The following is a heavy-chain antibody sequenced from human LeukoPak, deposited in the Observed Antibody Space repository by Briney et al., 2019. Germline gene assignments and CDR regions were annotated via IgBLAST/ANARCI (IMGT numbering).Heavy chain of an antibody. CDR3: AKDPDYDILTGTTFDS. V-gene: IGHV3-66*01. CDR1: GFTVSSNY. D-gene: IGHD3-9*01. Sequence: PGGSLRLSCAASGFTVSSNYMSWVRQAPGKGLEWVSVIYSGGSTYYADSVKGRFTISRDNSKNTLYLQMNSLRADDTAVYYCAKDPDYDILTGTTFDSWGQGTLVSVSA. J-gene: IGHJ4*02. CDR2: IYSGGST.